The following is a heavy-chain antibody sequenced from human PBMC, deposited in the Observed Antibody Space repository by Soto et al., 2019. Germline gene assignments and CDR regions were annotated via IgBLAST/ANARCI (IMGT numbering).Heavy chain of an antibody. Sequence: QVQLVQSGAEVKKPGASVKISCKASGFAFTSYAIHWVRQAPGQRLEWMGWINAGNGKTKYSHKLQGSVTITRDTAATAAYMELSGLRSEDTAVYYCARDLRRGGVGYGMDIWGQGTTVTVSS. CDR1: GFAFTSYA. V-gene: IGHV1-3*01. D-gene: IGHD3-16*01. J-gene: IGHJ6*02. CDR3: ARDLRRGGVGYGMDI. CDR2: INAGNGKT.